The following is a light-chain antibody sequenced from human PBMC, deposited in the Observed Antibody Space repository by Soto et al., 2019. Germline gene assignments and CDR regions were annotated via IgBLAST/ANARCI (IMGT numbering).Light chain of an antibody. CDR3: CLYGDTL. CDR2: EGS. Sequence: QSALTQPASVSGSPGQSITISCTATSNEVGIYNFVSWFQHHPGKAPRLMIYEGSKRPSGVSNRFSGSKSGSAASLTISELQADDEADYYCCLYGDTLFGGGTKLTVL. CDR1: SNEVGIYNF. V-gene: IGLV2-23*01. J-gene: IGLJ2*01.